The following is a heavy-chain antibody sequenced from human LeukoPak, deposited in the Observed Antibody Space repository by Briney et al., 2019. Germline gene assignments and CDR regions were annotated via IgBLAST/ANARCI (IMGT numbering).Heavy chain of an antibody. V-gene: IGHV3-30-3*01. Sequence: GRSLRLSCAASGFTFSSYTTHWVRQAPGKGLEWVAVISYDGSSKYYADSVKGRFTISRDNSKNTLYLQMNSLRAEDTAVYYCARGGYSSSWYPIDYWGQGTLVTVSS. CDR3: ARGGYSSSWYPIDY. D-gene: IGHD6-13*01. CDR2: ISYDGSSK. J-gene: IGHJ4*02. CDR1: GFTFSSYT.